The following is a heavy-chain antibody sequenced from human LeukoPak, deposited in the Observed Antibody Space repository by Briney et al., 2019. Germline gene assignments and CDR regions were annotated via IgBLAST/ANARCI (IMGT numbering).Heavy chain of an antibody. V-gene: IGHV1-2*02. Sequence: ASVKVSCKASGYTFTAYNMHWVRQAPGPGPEWVGWMSPDSGGTNYAQKFQGRVTMTRDTSISTAYMDLNRLTSDDTAVYYCARERSGERTLDIWGQGTMVTVSS. J-gene: IGHJ3*02. D-gene: IGHD7-27*01. CDR1: GYTFTAYN. CDR3: ARERSGERTLDI. CDR2: MSPDSGGT.